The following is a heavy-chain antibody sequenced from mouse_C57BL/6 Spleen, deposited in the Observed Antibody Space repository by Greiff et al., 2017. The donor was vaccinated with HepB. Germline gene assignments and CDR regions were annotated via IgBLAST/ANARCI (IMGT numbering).Heavy chain of an antibody. CDR3: ARLGTTRSLDY. CDR2: IYPGDGDT. Sequence: VQPQQSGAELVKPGASVKISCKASGYAFSSYWMNWVKQRPGKGLEWIGQIYPGDGDTNYNGKFKGKATLTADKSSSTAYMQLSSLTSEDSAVYFCARLGTTRSLDYWGQGTTLTVSS. V-gene: IGHV1-80*01. CDR1: GYAFSSYW. D-gene: IGHD2-5*01. J-gene: IGHJ2*01.